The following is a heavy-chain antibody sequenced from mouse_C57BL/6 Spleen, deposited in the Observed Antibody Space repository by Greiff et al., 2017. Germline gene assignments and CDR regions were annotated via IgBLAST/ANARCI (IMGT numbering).Heavy chain of an antibody. D-gene: IGHD1-1*01. V-gene: IGHV3-8*01. J-gene: IGHJ1*03. CDR1: GYSITSDY. CDR2: IRYSGST. CDR3: AGRSYVGYWYFDD. Sequence: EVQLQESGPGLAKPSQTLSLTCSVTGYSITSDYWNWIRKFPGNKLEYMGYIRYSGSTYYNPSLESRIARTRDTTKDQYYLPLNSVTTEDTATYYCAGRSYVGYWYFDDWGTGTTVTVSS.